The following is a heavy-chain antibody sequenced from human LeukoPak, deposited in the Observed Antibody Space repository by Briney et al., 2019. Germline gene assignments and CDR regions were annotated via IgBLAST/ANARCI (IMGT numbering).Heavy chain of an antibody. J-gene: IGHJ4*02. CDR3: AREVMDNLRFDY. V-gene: IGHV1-46*01. D-gene: IGHD1-14*01. Sequence: ASVKVSCKASGYTFTSYYMHWVRQAPGQGLEWMGIINPSGGDTSYAQKFQGRLTMTRDTSTNTVYMELTSLRTEDTAVYYCAREVMDNLRFDYWGQGTLVTVSS. CDR2: INPSGGDT. CDR1: GYTFTSYY.